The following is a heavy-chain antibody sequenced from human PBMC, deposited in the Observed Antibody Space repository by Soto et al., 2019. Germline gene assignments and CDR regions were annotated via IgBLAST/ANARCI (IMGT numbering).Heavy chain of an antibody. V-gene: IGHV3-33*01. CDR2: IWYDGSNK. CDR3: ARGDSTEPGDSGWFDP. Sequence: PGGSLRLSCAASGFTFSSYGMHWVRQAPGKGLEWVAVIWYDGSNKYYADSVKGRFTISRDNSKNTLYLQMNSLRAEDTAVYYCARGDSTEPGDSGWFDPWGQGTLVTVSS. CDR1: GFTFSSYG. D-gene: IGHD2-21*01. J-gene: IGHJ5*02.